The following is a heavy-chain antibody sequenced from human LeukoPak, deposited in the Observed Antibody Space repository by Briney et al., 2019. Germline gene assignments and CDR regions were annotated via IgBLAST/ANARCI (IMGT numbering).Heavy chain of an antibody. CDR1: GGSISSYY. D-gene: IGHD3-22*01. J-gene: IGHJ6*02. CDR2: IYYRGST. Sequence: SETLSLTCTVSGGSISSYYWSWIRQPPGKGLEWIGYIYYRGSTNYNPSLKSRVTISVDTSKNQFSLKLSSVTAADTAVYYCARQSVVVMDYYGMDVWGQGTTVTVSS. CDR3: ARQSVVVMDYYGMDV. V-gene: IGHV4-59*08.